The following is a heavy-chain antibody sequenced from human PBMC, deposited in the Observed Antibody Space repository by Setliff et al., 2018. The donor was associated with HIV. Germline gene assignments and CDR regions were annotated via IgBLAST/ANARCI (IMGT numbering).Heavy chain of an antibody. D-gene: IGHD6-13*01. CDR2: IHYSGST. J-gene: IGHJ6*03. CDR3: ARGSSWQYYYYYYMDV. V-gene: IGHV4-61*10. CDR1: GGSISSGSYY. Sequence: TLSLTCTVSGGSISSGSYYWSWIRQPAGKGLEWIGYIHYSGSTNYNPSLKGRVTISVDTSKNQFSLKLSSVTAADTAVYYCARGSSWQYYYYYYMDVWGKGTTVTVSS.